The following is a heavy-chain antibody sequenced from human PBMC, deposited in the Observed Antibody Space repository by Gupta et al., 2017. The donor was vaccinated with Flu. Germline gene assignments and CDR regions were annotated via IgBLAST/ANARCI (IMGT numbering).Heavy chain of an antibody. CDR3: AEDYGEY. CDR1: GFSSGYYA. D-gene: IGHD3-16*01. J-gene: IGHJ1*01. CDR2: IDTGTTGS. Sequence: LFESVGGLVHPGGSLRLSCVASGFSSGYYAMSWVRQAPVKGLAWVSVIDTGTTGSNDVVTGKGRSTTSRDNAKSPWHLPMACPRSDDAATYCCAEDYGEY. V-gene: IGHV3-23*03.